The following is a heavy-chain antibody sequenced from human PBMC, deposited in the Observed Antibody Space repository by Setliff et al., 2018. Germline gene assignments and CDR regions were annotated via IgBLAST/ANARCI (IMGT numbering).Heavy chain of an antibody. V-gene: IGHV1-18*01. J-gene: IGHJ4*02. D-gene: IGHD2-8*01. CDR3: LRLVRYCTKIACQATSGDEV. Sequence: ASVKVSCKTSGYTFTNYGISWVRQAPGQGLEWMGWISADNGNTKYAQNLHGKITMTTDTSTNTGYLELRGLRSDDTAVYYCLRLVRYCTKIACQATSGDEVWGLGTLVTVSS. CDR1: GYTFTNYG. CDR2: ISADNGNT.